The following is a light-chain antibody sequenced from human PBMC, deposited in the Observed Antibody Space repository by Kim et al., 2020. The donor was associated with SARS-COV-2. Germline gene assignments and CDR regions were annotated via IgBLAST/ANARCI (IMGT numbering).Light chain of an antibody. CDR1: QDISDG. J-gene: IGKJ3*01. V-gene: IGKV1-33*01. Sequence: ASVGDRVTITCQASQDISDGLNWYQKKPGTAPRLLIYDVFNLETGVPSRFSGSGSGTDFTFTITSLQPEDVATYYCQQYDSLPLTFGPGTKVDIK. CDR2: DVF. CDR3: QQYDSLPLT.